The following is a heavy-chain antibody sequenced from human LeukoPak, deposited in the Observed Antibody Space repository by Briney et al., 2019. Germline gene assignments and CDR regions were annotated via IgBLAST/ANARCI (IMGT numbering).Heavy chain of an antibody. J-gene: IGHJ4*02. Sequence: SETLSLTCAVYGGSFSGYYWSWIRQPPGKGLEWIGEINHSGSTNYNPSLKSRVTISVDTSKNQFSLKLSSVTAADTAVYYCAGQGYCSSTSCAQLDYWGQGTLVTVSS. D-gene: IGHD2-2*01. CDR1: GGSFSGYY. CDR3: AGQGYCSSTSCAQLDY. CDR2: INHSGST. V-gene: IGHV4-34*01.